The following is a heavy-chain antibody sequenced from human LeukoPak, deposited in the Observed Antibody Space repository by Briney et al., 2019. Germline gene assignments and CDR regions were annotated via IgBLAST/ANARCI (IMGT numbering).Heavy chain of an antibody. J-gene: IGHJ6*03. CDR2: IGRSSSTT. D-gene: IGHD1-26*01. V-gene: IGHV3-48*01. CDR1: GFTFSSYN. CDR3: ARAYSETYGLGYYYMDV. Sequence: GGSLRLSCAASGFTFSSYNMNWVRQAPGKGLEWISFIGRSSSTTYYADSVKGRFTISRDNAKNSLYLQMNSLRAEDTAVYYCARAYSETYGLGYYYMDVWGKGTTVTISS.